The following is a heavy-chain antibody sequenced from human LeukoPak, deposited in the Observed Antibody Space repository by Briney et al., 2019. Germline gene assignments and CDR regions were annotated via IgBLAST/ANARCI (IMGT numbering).Heavy chain of an antibody. CDR1: GGTFSSYA. Sequence: ASVKVSCKACGGTFSSYAISWVRQAPGQGLEWMGRIIPILGIANYAQKFQGRVTITADKSTSTAYMELSSLRSEDTAVYYCAREGGYANGDYWGQGTLVTVSS. J-gene: IGHJ4*02. CDR3: AREGGYANGDY. CDR2: IIPILGIA. V-gene: IGHV1-69*04. D-gene: IGHD3-16*01.